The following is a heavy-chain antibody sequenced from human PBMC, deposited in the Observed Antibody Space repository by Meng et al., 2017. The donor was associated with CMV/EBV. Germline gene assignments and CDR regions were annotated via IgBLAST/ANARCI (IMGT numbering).Heavy chain of an antibody. CDR2: IYSTGGT. D-gene: IGHD3-22*01. V-gene: IGHV4-4*07. CDR3: ARERGDDSGYNFDS. CDR1: GGFFSGFF. Sequence: AQLQESGPGLVKPSETLSLTCGVSGGFFSGFFWTWIRQPAGKGLEWIGRIYSTGGTNYNPSFESRVTISLDGSNNQFSLKLNSVTAADTAIYYCARERGDDSGYNFDSWGQGTLVTVSS. J-gene: IGHJ4*02.